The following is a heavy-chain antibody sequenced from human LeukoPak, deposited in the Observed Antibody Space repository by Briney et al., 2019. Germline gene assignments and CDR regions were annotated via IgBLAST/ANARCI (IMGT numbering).Heavy chain of an antibody. D-gene: IGHD6-13*01. Sequence: PGRSLRLSCAASGFTFSSYGMHWVRQAPGKGLEWVAVIWYDGSNKYYADSVKGRFTISRDNSKNTLYLQMNSLRAEDTAVYYCARDRSSSPNWFDPWGQGTLVTVSS. CDR3: ARDRSSSPNWFDP. CDR1: GFTFSSYG. CDR2: IWYDGSNK. J-gene: IGHJ5*02. V-gene: IGHV3-33*01.